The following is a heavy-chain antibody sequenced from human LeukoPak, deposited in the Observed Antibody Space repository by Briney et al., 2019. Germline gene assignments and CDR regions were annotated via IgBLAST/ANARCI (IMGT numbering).Heavy chain of an antibody. J-gene: IGHJ4*02. CDR1: GFTFSSYA. CDR3: AKDGDILTGFDY. Sequence: GGSLRLSCAASGFTFSSYAMSWVRQAPGKRLEWVSAISGSGGSTYYADSVKGRFTISRDNSKNTLYLQMNSLRAEDTAVYYCAKDGDILTGFDYWGQGTLVTVSS. D-gene: IGHD3-9*01. CDR2: ISGSGGST. V-gene: IGHV3-23*01.